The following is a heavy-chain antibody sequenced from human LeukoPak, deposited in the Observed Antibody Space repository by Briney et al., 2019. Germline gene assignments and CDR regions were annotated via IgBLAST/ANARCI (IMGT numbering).Heavy chain of an antibody. V-gene: IGHV3-53*01. CDR2: IFSGGST. D-gene: IGHD4-23*01. J-gene: IGHJ4*02. CDR1: GFTVSSNF. CDR3: ARGTTVATLYSFDY. Sequence: GGSLRLSCAVSGFTVSSNFMTWVRQAPGKGLEGVSVIFSGGSTYYADSVKGRFTISRDKSKNTLFLQMNSLRVEDTAVYYCARGTTVATLYSFDYWGQGTLVTVSS.